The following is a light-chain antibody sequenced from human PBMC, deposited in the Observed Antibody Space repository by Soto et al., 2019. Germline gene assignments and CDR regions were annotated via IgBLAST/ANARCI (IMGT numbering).Light chain of an antibody. CDR2: DAS. Sequence: EIVLTQSPATLSLSPGERATLSCGASQSVGSYLGWYQQKPGQAPRLLIYDASNRATGIPPRFSGSGSGTDFTLTVSSLEPEDFAVYYCQQRSNWPLTFGGGTKVDIK. J-gene: IGKJ4*01. V-gene: IGKV3-11*01. CDR1: QSVGSY. CDR3: QQRSNWPLT.